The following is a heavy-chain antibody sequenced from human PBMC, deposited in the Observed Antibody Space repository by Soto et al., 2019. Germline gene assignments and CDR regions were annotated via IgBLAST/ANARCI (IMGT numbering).Heavy chain of an antibody. J-gene: IGHJ4*02. CDR2: INHSGST. V-gene: IGHV4-34*01. CDR1: GGSFSGYY. CDR3: ASGYYYAD. Sequence: QVQLQQWGAGLLKPSETLSLTCAVYGGSFSGYYWSWIRQPPGKGLEWIGEINHSGSTNYNPSLKRRVTISVDTSKNQFSLKLSSVTAADTAVYYCASGYYYADWGQGTLVTVSS.